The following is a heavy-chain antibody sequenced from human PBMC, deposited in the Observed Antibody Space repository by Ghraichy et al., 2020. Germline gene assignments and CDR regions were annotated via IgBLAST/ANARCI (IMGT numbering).Heavy chain of an antibody. CDR3: AKVNGGMITFGAAPDY. D-gene: IGHD3-16*01. V-gene: IGHV3-23*01. CDR2: ISSSGGST. CDR1: GFTFSSYA. J-gene: IGHJ4*02. Sequence: GGSLRLSCAASGFTFSSYAMSWVRQAPGKGLEWVSAISSSGGSTYYAHSVKGRYTITRDNSKNTLYLQMNSLRAEHTAVYYCAKVNGGMITFGAAPDYWGQGTLVTVSS.